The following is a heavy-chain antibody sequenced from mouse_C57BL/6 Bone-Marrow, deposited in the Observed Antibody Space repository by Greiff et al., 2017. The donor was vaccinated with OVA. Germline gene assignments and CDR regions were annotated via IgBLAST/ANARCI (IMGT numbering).Heavy chain of an antibody. J-gene: IGHJ3*01. CDR1: GYTFTNYW. CDR2: IYPGGGYT. V-gene: IGHV1-63*01. D-gene: IGHD1-1*01. CDR3: ARYHGSSYPFAY. Sequence: VKLVESGAELVRPGTSVKMSCKASGYTFTNYWIGWAKQRPGHGLEWIGDIYPGGGYTNYNEKFKGKATLTADKSSSTAYMQFSSLTSEDSAIYYCARYHGSSYPFAYWGQGTLVTVSA.